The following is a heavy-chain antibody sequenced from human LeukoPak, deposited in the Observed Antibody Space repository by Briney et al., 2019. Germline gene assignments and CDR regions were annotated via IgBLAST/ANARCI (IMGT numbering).Heavy chain of an antibody. CDR3: ARAGDTRGYFDY. J-gene: IGHJ4*02. Sequence: GGSLRLSCAASGFTFSSYGMHWVRQAPGKGLEWVAFIRYDGSNKYYADSVKGRFTISRDNSKNTLYLQMNSLRAEDTALFYCARAGDTRGYFDYWGQGTPVTVSS. CDR1: GFTFSSYG. V-gene: IGHV3-30*02. D-gene: IGHD2-2*01. CDR2: IRYDGSNK.